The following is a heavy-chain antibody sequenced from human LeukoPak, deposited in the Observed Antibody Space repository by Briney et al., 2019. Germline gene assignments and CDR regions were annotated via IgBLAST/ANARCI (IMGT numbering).Heavy chain of an antibody. Sequence: GGSLRLSCAASGFTFSNYGMYWVRQAPGKGLEWLSFIRYDGGNTYYADSVKGRFTISRDNSKNTLYLQMNSLRGEDTAVYHCAKGGAVAVFDHWGQGTLVTVAS. CDR2: IRYDGGNT. D-gene: IGHD6-19*01. CDR3: AKGGAVAVFDH. V-gene: IGHV3-30*02. CDR1: GFTFSNYG. J-gene: IGHJ4*02.